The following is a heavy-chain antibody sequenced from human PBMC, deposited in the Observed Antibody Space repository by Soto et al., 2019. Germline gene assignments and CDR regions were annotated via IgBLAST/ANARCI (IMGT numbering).Heavy chain of an antibody. J-gene: IGHJ4*02. CDR1: GFTFSSYA. CDR2: ISGSGDNT. V-gene: IGHV3-23*01. D-gene: IGHD6-19*01. Sequence: EVQLLESGGGLVQPGGSLRISCAASGFTFSSYAMSWVRQAPGKGLEWVSSISGSGDNTYYADSVKGRFTISRDNSKNTLYVQLISLRAGATAVYFCAKGISRSSGGYPDFDYWGQGTLVTVSS. CDR3: AKGISRSSGGYPDFDY.